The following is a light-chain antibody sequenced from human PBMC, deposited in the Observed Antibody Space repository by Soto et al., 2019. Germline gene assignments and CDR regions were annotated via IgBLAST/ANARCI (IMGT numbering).Light chain of an antibody. Sequence: IQRTQSPSSLSASVGYRVTITCRGSQSISSYLNWYQKKPGKAPKLLIYAASSLQSGVPSRLSGSGYGTDLTITISSMKNEDFETYYCQQSYSNLITFGQGTRLEIK. CDR2: AAS. V-gene: IGKV1-39*01. CDR3: QQSYSNLIT. J-gene: IGKJ5*01. CDR1: QSISSY.